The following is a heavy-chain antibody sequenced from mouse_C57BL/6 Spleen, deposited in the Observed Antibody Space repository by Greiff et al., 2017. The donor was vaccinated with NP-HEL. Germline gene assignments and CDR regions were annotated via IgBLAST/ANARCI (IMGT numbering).Heavy chain of an antibody. CDR3: ARHYSNYDFDY. CDR1: GYTFTDYY. J-gene: IGHJ2*01. V-gene: IGHV1-19*01. D-gene: IGHD2-5*01. Sequence: EVQLQQSGPVLVKPGASVKMSCKASGYTFTDYYMNWVKQSHGKSLEWIGVINPYNGGTSYNQKFKGKATLTVDKSSSTAYMELNSLTSEDSAVYYGARHYSNYDFDYWGQGTTLTVSS. CDR2: INPYNGGT.